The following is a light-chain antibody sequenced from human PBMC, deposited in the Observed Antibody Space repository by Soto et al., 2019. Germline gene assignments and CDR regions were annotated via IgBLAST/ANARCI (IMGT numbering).Light chain of an antibody. J-gene: IGLJ1*01. V-gene: IGLV2-14*03. CDR2: DVS. CDR1: SSDVGGYNY. Sequence: QSALTQPASVSASPGQSITISCTGTSSDVGGYNYVSWYQHHPGKAPKLMIFDVSYRPSGVSDRFSGSKSGNTASLTISGLQAEDEADYYCTSYTVSSTLVFGTGTKVTAL. CDR3: TSYTVSSTLV.